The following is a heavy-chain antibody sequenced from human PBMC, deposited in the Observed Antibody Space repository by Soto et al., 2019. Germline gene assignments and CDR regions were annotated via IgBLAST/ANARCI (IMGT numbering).Heavy chain of an antibody. Sequence: GASVKVSCKASGGTFSSYAISWVRQAPGQGLEWMGGIIPIFGTANYAQKFQGRVTITADESTSTAYMELSSLRSEDTAVYYCASSNRIVGATMDLSFDYWGQGTLVTVST. CDR3: ASSNRIVGATMDLSFDY. CDR2: IIPIFGTA. J-gene: IGHJ4*02. V-gene: IGHV1-69*13. CDR1: GGTFSSYA. D-gene: IGHD1-26*01.